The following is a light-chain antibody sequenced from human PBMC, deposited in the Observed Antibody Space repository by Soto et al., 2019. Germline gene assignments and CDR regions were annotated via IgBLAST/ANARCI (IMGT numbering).Light chain of an antibody. Sequence: EIVLTQSPATLSLSPGERATLACRASQSVSSYLAWYQQKPGQAPRLLIYDASNRATGIPARFSGSGSGTYFTLTISSLEPEDFAVYYCQQRGYTFGQGTKLEIK. CDR3: QQRGYT. CDR2: DAS. V-gene: IGKV3-11*01. J-gene: IGKJ2*01. CDR1: QSVSSY.